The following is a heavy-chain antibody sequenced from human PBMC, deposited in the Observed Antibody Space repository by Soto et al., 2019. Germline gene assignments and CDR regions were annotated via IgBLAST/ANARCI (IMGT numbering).Heavy chain of an antibody. CDR2: ISDVGERT. J-gene: IGHJ6*02. CDR3: ARDRSTDFGLDV. V-gene: IGHV3-23*01. D-gene: IGHD3-3*01. CDR1: GFTFSDYV. Sequence: EVQLLESGGDLVQPGGSLRLSCVASGFTFSDYVMSWVRQVPGKGLEWVSSISDVGERTDYRDSVRGRFTISRDNARFTLHLQMNSLRVDDTAIYFCARDRSTDFGLDVWGQGTTVTVSS.